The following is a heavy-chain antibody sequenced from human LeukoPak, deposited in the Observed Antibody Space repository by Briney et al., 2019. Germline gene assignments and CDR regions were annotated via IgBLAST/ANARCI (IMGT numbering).Heavy chain of an antibody. CDR2: ISSSSSYI. CDR1: GFTFSSYS. J-gene: IGHJ4*02. Sequence: PRGSLRLSCAASGFTFSSYSMNSVRQAPGKGLEWVSSISSSSSYIYYADSVKGRFTISRDNAKNSLYLQMNSLRAEDTAVYYCARDDNWNDVGFDYWGQGTLVTVSS. V-gene: IGHV3-21*01. CDR3: ARDDNWNDVGFDY. D-gene: IGHD1-1*01.